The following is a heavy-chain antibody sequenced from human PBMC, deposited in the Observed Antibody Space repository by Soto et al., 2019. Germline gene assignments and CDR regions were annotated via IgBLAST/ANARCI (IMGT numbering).Heavy chain of an antibody. CDR1: GFTFSSYS. D-gene: IGHD4-4*01. Sequence: GGSLRLSCAASGFTFSSYSMNWVRQAPGKGLEWVSYISSSSSTIYYADSVKGRFTISRDNAKNSLYLQMNSLRAEDTAVYYCARDRPTDWFAPWGQGTLVTVSS. V-gene: IGHV3-48*01. J-gene: IGHJ5*02. CDR3: ARDRPTDWFAP. CDR2: ISSSSSTI.